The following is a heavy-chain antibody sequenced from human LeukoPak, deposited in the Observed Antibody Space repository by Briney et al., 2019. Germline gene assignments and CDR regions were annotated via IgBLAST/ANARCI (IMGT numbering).Heavy chain of an antibody. CDR3: AKGVDTTMVDF. Sequence: GGCLKLSCAASGFTFSSHAMTWVRQAPGKELEWVSAISGSGGNTHYADSVKGRFTICRDNSKNTLYLQMNSLRAEDTAVYFCAKGVDTTMVDFWGQGTLVTVSS. V-gene: IGHV3-23*01. J-gene: IGHJ4*02. CDR1: GFTFSSHA. D-gene: IGHD5-18*01. CDR2: ISGSGGNT.